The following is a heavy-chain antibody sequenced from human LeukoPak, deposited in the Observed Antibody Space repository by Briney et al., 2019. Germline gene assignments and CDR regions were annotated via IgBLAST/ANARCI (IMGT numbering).Heavy chain of an antibody. D-gene: IGHD6-19*01. CDR2: IYYSGST. Sequence: SETLSLTCTVSGGSISSSSYYWGWIRQPPGKGLEWIGSIYYSGSTYYNPSLKSRVTISVDTSKNQFSLKLSSVTAADTAVYYCARLKRGIAVAGDYFDYWGQGTLVTVSS. CDR1: GGSISSSSYY. CDR3: ARLKRGIAVAGDYFDY. V-gene: IGHV4-39*01. J-gene: IGHJ4*02.